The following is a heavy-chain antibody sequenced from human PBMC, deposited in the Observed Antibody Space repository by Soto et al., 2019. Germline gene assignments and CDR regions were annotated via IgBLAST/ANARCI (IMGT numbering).Heavy chain of an antibody. CDR3: ARHFSVDYFDY. V-gene: IGHV4-39*01. CDR1: GDSITTNSYF. Sequence: SETLSLTCTVSGDSITTNSYFWAWIRQHPGKGLERIGSIYYSGTTYYNPSLKSRVTISVDRSKNQFSLKLSSVTAADTAVYYCARHFSVDYFDYWGQGALVTVSS. J-gene: IGHJ4*02. CDR2: IYYSGTT.